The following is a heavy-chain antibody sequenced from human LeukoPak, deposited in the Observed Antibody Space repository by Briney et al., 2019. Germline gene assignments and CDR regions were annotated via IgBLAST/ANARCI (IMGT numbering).Heavy chain of an antibody. CDR1: GGSFSGYY. CDR2: INHSGST. V-gene: IGHV4-34*01. Sequence: PSETLSLTCAVYGGSFSGYYWSWIRQPPGKGLEWIGEINHSGSTNYNPSLKSRVTISVDTSKNQFSLKLSSVTAADTAVYYCARGKDSSGYLGYWGQGTLVTVSS. CDR3: ARGKDSSGYLGY. J-gene: IGHJ4*02. D-gene: IGHD3-22*01.